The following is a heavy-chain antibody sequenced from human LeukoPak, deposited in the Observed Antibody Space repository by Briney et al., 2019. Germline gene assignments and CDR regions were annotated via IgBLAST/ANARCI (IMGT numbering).Heavy chain of an antibody. CDR2: IYYSGST. D-gene: IGHD5-18*01. CDR3: ARVARGGSYSYGYIDYYYHYYMDV. V-gene: IGHV4-39*01. CDR1: GGSISSSSYY. J-gene: IGHJ6*03. Sequence: SETLSLTCTVSGGSISSSSYYWGWIRQPPGKGLEWIGSIYYSGSTYYNPSLKSRVTISVDTSKNQLPLKLSSVTAADPAVYYCARVARGGSYSYGYIDYYYHYYMDVWGKGTTVTVSS.